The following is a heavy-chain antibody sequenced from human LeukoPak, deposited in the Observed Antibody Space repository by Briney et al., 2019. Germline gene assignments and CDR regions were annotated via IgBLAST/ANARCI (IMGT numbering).Heavy chain of an antibody. CDR2: IRYDGTEQ. V-gene: IGHV3-30*02. D-gene: IGHD4-11*01. J-gene: IGHJ4*02. CDR3: AKGLDYSLDY. Sequence: PGGSLRLSCAMSGFTFSSYGIHWVRQAPGKGLEWVAFIRYDGTEQYYVDSVKGRFIISRDNSKNTLYLQMNSLRVEDTAVYYCAKGLDYSLDYWGQGTLVTGSS. CDR1: GFTFSSYG.